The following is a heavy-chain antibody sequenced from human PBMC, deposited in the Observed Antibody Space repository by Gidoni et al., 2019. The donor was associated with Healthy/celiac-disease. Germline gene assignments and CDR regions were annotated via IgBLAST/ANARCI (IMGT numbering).Heavy chain of an antibody. D-gene: IGHD6-13*01. CDR2: ISSSSSYI. CDR3: AAYSSRHYGMDV. CDR1: GFTFSSYS. V-gene: IGHV3-21*01. Sequence: EVQLVESGGGLVKPGGSLRLSCAASGFTFSSYSMNWVRQAPGKGLEWVSSISSSSSYIYYADSVKGRFTISRDNAKNSLYLQMNSLRAEDTAVYYCAAYSSRHYGMDVWGQGTTVTVSS. J-gene: IGHJ6*02.